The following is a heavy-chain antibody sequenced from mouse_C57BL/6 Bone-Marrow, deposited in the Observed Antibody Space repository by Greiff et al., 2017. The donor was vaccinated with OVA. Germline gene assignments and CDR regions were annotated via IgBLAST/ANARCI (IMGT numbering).Heavy chain of an antibody. Sequence: QVQLQQPGAELVKPGASVKMSCKASGYTFTSYWITWVKQRPGQGLEWIGDIYPGSGSTNYNEKFKSKDTLTVDTSSSTAYMQLSSLTSEDSAVYYCARVPYDYDEGYAMDYWGQGTSVTVSS. CDR1: GYTFTSYW. CDR3: ARVPYDYDEGYAMDY. CDR2: IYPGSGST. V-gene: IGHV1-55*01. J-gene: IGHJ4*01. D-gene: IGHD2-4*01.